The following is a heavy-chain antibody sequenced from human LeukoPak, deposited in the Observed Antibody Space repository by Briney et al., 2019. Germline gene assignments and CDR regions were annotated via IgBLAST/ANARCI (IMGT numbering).Heavy chain of an antibody. Sequence: GGSLRLSCAASGFTFSDYYMSWIRQAPGKGLEWVSYISSSSYYTNYADAEKGRFTISRDNAKNSLYLQMNSLRAEDTAVYYCARGRGDCSSTSCYVSVYFDYWGQGTLVTISS. CDR1: GFTFSDYY. J-gene: IGHJ4*02. D-gene: IGHD2-2*01. CDR2: ISSSSYYT. V-gene: IGHV3-11*06. CDR3: ARGRGDCSSTSCYVSVYFDY.